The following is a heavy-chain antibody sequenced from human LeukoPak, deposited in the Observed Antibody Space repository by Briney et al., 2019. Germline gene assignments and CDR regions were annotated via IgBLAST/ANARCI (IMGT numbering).Heavy chain of an antibody. V-gene: IGHV3-43*02. CDR2: ISGDGGST. CDR1: GFTFDDYA. D-gene: IGHD3-16*01. J-gene: IGHJ6*02. CDR3: AKDRGGSYYYYGMDV. Sequence: GGSLRLSCAASGFTFDDYAMHWVRQAPGKGLEWVSLISGDGGSTYYADSVKGRFTITRNNSKNSLYLQMNSLRTDDTALYYCAKDRGGSYYYYGMDVWGQGTTVTVSS.